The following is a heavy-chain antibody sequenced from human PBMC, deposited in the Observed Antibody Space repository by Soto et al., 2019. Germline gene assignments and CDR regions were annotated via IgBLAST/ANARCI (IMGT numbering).Heavy chain of an antibody. D-gene: IGHD6-19*01. CDR2: ISSTSSYT. Sequence: EVYLVQSGGGLVKPGGSLRLSCAASGFTFSSYPMNWVRRTQEKGLEWVSSISSTSSYTHYSDSVKGRFTISRDNANNSLFLQMNSLRAEDTATYYCARDLALAGNYWGQGVLVTVSS. CDR1: GFTFSSYP. J-gene: IGHJ4*02. V-gene: IGHV3-21*01. CDR3: ARDLALAGNY.